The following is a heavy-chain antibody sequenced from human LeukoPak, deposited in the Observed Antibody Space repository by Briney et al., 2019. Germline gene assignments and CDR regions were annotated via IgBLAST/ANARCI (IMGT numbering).Heavy chain of an antibody. CDR3: ARTGVGGGYRFDY. Sequence: GGSLSLSCAASGFTFSNYAMTWVRPAPGKGLEWVSGISGSGGSTYYADSVRGRFTISRDNSKNTFDVQMHSLRAADTAIYYCARTGVGGGYRFDYWGQGTLVTVSS. V-gene: IGHV3-23*01. D-gene: IGHD1-26*01. J-gene: IGHJ4*02. CDR1: GFTFSNYA. CDR2: ISGSGGST.